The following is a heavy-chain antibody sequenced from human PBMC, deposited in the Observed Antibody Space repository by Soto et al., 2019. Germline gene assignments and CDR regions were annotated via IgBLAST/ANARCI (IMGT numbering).Heavy chain of an antibody. D-gene: IGHD6-19*01. V-gene: IGHV4-4*02. CDR1: GDSIRSSNW. CDR2: VYQSGSP. Sequence: QVQLQESGPGLVKPSGTLSLTCVVSGDSIRSSNWWTWVRQPPGKGLEWIGEVYQSGSPNYNPSLKSLITISVDKSNNQFSLKLNPVTAADTAVYYCARDRGYGSGALDYWGQGTLVTVSS. CDR3: ARDRGYGSGALDY. J-gene: IGHJ4*02.